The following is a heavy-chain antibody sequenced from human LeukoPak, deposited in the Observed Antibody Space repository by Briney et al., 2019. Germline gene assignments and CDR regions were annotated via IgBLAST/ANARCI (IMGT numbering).Heavy chain of an antibody. CDR1: GGSFSGYY. D-gene: IGHD2-2*02. J-gene: IGHJ3*02. Sequence: SETLSLTCAVYGGSFSGYYWSWIRQPPGKGLEWIGEINHSGSTNYNPSLKSRVTISVDTSKNQFSLKLSSVTAADTAVYYCAGTGCSSTSCYNHAFDIWGQGTMVTVSS. CDR2: INHSGST. CDR3: AGTGCSSTSCYNHAFDI. V-gene: IGHV4-34*01.